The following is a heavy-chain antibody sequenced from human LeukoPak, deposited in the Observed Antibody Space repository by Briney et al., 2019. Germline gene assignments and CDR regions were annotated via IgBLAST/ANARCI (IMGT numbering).Heavy chain of an antibody. J-gene: IGHJ4*02. CDR2: IYYSGGT. Sequence: SETLSLTCAVSGGSISSTTSYWGWIRQPPGKGLEWIGRIYYSGGTFYNPSLKSRVTISVDTSKNQFSLRLSSVTAADTAFYYCARHGSTDCFDYWGQGTLVTVSS. CDR3: ARHGSTDCFDY. V-gene: IGHV4-39*01. CDR1: GGSISSTTSY. D-gene: IGHD2-2*03.